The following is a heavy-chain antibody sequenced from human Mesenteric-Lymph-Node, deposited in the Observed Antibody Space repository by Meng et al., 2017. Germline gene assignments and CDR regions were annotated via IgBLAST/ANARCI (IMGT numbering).Heavy chain of an antibody. J-gene: IGHJ3*01. CDR2: INPSGGT. V-gene: IGHV4-34*01. D-gene: IGHD1-26*01. CDR1: GGTFNGYY. Sequence: GSLRLSCSVYGGTFNGYYWSWIRQSPEKGLEWIGQINPSGGTTYNPSLKSRLTISVDASKNQFSLKVNSITAADTAVYYCARHRSGSWSFDVWGQGKLVTVSS. CDR3: ARHRSGSWSFDV.